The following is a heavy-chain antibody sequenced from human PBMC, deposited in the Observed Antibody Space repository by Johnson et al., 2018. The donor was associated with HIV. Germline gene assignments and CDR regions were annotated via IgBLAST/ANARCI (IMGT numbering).Heavy chain of an antibody. J-gene: IGHJ3*02. CDR1: GFTFSSYA. CDR2: MNWNSGSI. Sequence: VQLVESGGGLVKPGGSLKLSCAASGFTFSSYAMSWVRQAPGKGLEWVSIMNWNSGSIGYADPVKGRFTISRDNAKNSLYLQMNSLRGEDTALYYCARAGGAVRVNGFDMWGQGTMVTVSS. CDR3: ARAGGAVRVNGFDM. V-gene: IGHV3-9*01. D-gene: IGHD6-19*01.